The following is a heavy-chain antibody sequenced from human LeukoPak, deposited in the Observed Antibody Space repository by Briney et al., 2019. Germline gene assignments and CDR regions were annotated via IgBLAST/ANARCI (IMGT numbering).Heavy chain of an antibody. CDR1: GGSISSGGYY. D-gene: IGHD3-22*01. Sequence: SQTLSLTCAVSGGSISSGGYYWSWIRQPPGKGLEWIGYIYYSGSTYYNPSLKSRVTISVDTSKNQFSLKLSSVTAADTAVYYCARDRTDSSGYYYFDYWGQGTLVTVSS. J-gene: IGHJ4*02. CDR3: ARDRTDSSGYYYFDY. CDR2: IYYSGST. V-gene: IGHV4-31*11.